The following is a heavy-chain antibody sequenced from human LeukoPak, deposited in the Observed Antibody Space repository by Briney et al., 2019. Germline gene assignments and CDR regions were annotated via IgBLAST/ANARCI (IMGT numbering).Heavy chain of an antibody. Sequence: PGGSLRLSCAASGFTFSSYAMHWVRQAPGKGLEWVAVISYDGSNKYYADSVKGRFTISRDNSKNTLYLQMNSLRAEDTAVYYCARDERFLEWLINWGQGTLVTVSS. J-gene: IGHJ4*02. V-gene: IGHV3-30-3*01. CDR3: ARDERFLEWLIN. D-gene: IGHD3-3*01. CDR2: ISYDGSNK. CDR1: GFTFSSYA.